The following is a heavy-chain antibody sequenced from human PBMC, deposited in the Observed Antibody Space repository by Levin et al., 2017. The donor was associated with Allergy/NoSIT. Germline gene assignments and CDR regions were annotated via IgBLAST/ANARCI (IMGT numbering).Heavy chain of an antibody. J-gene: IGHJ6*02. CDR2: MNPNSGNT. CDR3: ARGRGRITMVRGVDNDYYGMDV. CDR1: GYTFTSYD. D-gene: IGHD3-10*01. Sequence: ASVKVSCKASGYTFTSYDINWVRQATGQGLEWMGWMNPNSGNTGYAQKFQGRVTMTRNTSISTAYMELSSLRSEDTAVYYCARGRGRITMVRGVDNDYYGMDVWGQGTTVTVSS. V-gene: IGHV1-8*01.